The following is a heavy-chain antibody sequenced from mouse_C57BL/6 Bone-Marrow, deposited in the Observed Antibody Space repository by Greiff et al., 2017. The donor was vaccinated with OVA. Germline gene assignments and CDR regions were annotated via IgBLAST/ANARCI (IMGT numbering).Heavy chain of an antibody. J-gene: IGHJ2*01. CDR3: AREGGMVTTKGGYYFGC. CDR2: INPNYGTT. Sequence: EVQLQQSGPELVKPGASVKISCKASGYSFTDYNMNWVKQSNGKSLEWIGVINPNYGTTSYNQKFKGKATLTVDPSSSTAYMQLNSLTSEDSAVYYCAREGGMVTTKGGYYFGCWGKGTTLTVAS. CDR1: GYSFTDYN. D-gene: IGHD2-2*01. V-gene: IGHV1-39*01.